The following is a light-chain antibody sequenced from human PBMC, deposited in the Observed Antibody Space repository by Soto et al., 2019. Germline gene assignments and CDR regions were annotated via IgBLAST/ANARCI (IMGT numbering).Light chain of an antibody. J-gene: IGKJ1*01. CDR1: QSVSTNY. CDR3: EQYGSSPPT. Sequence: EIVLTQSPGTLSLSPGERATLSCRASQSVSTNYLAWYQRKPGQAPRLLIYGASYRATDIPNRFSGSGSGTDVTLTITRLTAEDVEEDYCEQYGSSPPTFGQGTKVEIK. V-gene: IGKV3-20*01. CDR2: GAS.